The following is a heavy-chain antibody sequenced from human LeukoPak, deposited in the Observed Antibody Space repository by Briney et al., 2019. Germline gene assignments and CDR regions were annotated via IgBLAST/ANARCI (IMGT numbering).Heavy chain of an antibody. CDR1: GGSISSGGYS. D-gene: IGHD2/OR15-2a*01. CDR3: ARIRGSYYYYGMDV. Sequence: PSETLSLTCAVSGGSISSGGYSWSWIRQPPGKGLEWIGEINHSGSTNYNPSLKSRVTISVDTSKNQFSLKLSSVTAADTAVYYCARIRGSYYYYGMDVWGQGTTVTVSS. CDR2: INHSGST. J-gene: IGHJ6*02. V-gene: IGHV4-30-2*02.